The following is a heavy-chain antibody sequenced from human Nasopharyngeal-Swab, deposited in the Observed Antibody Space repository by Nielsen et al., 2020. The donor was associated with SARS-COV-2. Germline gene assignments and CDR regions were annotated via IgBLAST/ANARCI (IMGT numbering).Heavy chain of an antibody. V-gene: IGHV4-34*01. J-gene: IGHJ6*02. CDR1: GGSFSGYY. Sequence: SETLSLTCAVYGGSFSGYYWSWIRQPPGKGLEWIGEINHSGSTNYNPSLKSRLTISVHTSKNHFSLKLTSVTAADTAVYYCARRGDDGGMDVWGQGTTVTVSS. D-gene: IGHD2-21*02. CDR3: ARRGDDGGMDV. CDR2: INHSGST.